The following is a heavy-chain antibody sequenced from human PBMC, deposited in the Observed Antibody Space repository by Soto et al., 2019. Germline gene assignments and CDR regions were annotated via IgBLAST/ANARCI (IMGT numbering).Heavy chain of an antibody. V-gene: IGHV4-4*02. CDR3: AGPGYCSSWYNY. Sequence: SETLSLTCAVSGGSISSSNWWSWLRQPPGKGLEWIGDICHTGCTNYSPSIKIRVTISVDKSKNQFSLKLRSVTAADPAVYYCAGPGYCSSWYNYWGQGTMVTVSS. D-gene: IGHD6-13*01. J-gene: IGHJ4*02. CDR1: GGSISSSNW. CDR2: ICHTGCT.